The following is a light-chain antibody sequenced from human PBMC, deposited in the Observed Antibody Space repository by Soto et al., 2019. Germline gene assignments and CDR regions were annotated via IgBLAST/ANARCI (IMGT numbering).Light chain of an antibody. J-gene: IGLJ1*01. CDR1: SSNIGSNT. Sequence: QSVLTQPPSASATPGQRVTISCSGSSSNIGSNTVNWFQQLPGTAPKLLISSNNQRPSGVPDRFSGSKSGTSASLAISGLQSEEEADYYCATWDDSLNGYVFGTGTKLTVL. CDR3: ATWDDSLNGYV. CDR2: SNN. V-gene: IGLV1-44*01.